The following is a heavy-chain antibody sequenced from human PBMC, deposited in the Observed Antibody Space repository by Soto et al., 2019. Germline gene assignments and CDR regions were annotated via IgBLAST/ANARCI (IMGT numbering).Heavy chain of an antibody. CDR1: GFTFTSCA. CDR3: ARQVVVVPAAYQYFAY. D-gene: IGHD2-2*01. J-gene: IGHJ4*02. Sequence: QVQLVESGGGVVQPGKSLRLSCAASGFTFTSCAMHWVRQAPGKGLEWVAVISYDESNKYYADSVKGRFTISRDNSKNTLYLQMNSLRTEDTALYYCARQVVVVPAAYQYFAYWGQGTQVTVSS. CDR2: ISYDESNK. V-gene: IGHV3-30-3*01.